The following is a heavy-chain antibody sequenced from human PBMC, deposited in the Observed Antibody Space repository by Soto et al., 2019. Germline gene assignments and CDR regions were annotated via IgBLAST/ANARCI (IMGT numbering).Heavy chain of an antibody. V-gene: IGHV4-61*01. CDR2: IYYSGST. CDR1: GGSVSSGSYY. D-gene: IGHD3-22*01. J-gene: IGHJ3*02. Sequence: PSETLSLTCTVSGGSVSSGSYYWSWIRQPPGKGLEWIGYIYYSGSTNYNPSLKSRVTISVDTSKNQFSLKLSSVTAADTAVYYCARDSADYYDSSGAFDIWGQGTMVTVSS. CDR3: ARDSADYYDSSGAFDI.